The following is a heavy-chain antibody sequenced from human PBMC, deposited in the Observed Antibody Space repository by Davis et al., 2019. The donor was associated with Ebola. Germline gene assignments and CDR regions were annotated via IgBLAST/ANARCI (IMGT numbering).Heavy chain of an antibody. CDR3: AKAETDLRYFDWLPLDY. J-gene: IGHJ4*02. D-gene: IGHD3-9*01. CDR1: GYTFTSYA. CDR2: INAGNGNT. Sequence: ASVKVSCKASGYTFTSYAMHWVRQAPGQRLEWMGWINAGNGNTKYSQKFQGRVTITRDTSASTAYMELSSLRSEDTAVCYCAKAETDLRYFDWLPLDYWGQGTLVTVSS. V-gene: IGHV1-3*01.